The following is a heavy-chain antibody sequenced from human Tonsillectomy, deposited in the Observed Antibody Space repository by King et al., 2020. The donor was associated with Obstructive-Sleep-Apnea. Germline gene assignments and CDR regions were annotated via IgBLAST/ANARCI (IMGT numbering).Heavy chain of an antibody. CDR3: ARDKTGPPGAYYYYGMDV. V-gene: IGHV4-39*07. Sequence: QLQESGPGLVKPSETLSLTCTVSGGSISSSSYYWGWIRQPPGKGLEWIGSIYYSGSTYYNPSLKSRVTISVDTSKNQFSLKLSSVTAADTAVYYCARDKTGPPGAYYYYGMDVWGQGTTVTVSS. CDR2: IYYSGST. D-gene: IGHD3-10*01. J-gene: IGHJ6*02. CDR1: GGSISSSSYY.